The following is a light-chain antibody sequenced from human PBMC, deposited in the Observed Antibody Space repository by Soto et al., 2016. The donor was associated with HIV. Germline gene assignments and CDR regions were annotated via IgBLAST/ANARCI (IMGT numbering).Light chain of an antibody. CDR2: GDN. J-gene: IGLJ2*01. Sequence: SYELTQPPSVSVSPGQTASITCSGDTLPKQYAYWYQQKPGQAPVLILYGDNNRPSGIPGRFSGSSSGNTASLTITGAQAEDEADYFCSSRDNTGYHVLFGGRANLTVL. CDR1: TLPKQY. V-gene: IGLV3-25*02. CDR3: SSRDNTGYHVL.